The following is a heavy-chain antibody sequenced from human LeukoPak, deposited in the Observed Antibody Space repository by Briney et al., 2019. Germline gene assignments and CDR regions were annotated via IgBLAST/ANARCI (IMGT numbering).Heavy chain of an antibody. CDR2: IYSGGST. D-gene: IGHD6-13*01. J-gene: IGHJ3*02. Sequence: TGGSLRLSCAASEFSVGSNYMSWVRQAPGKGLEWVSVIYSGGSTYYADSVKGRFTISRDNSKNTLYLQMNSLRAEDTAVYYCARESSSWSSDAFDIWGQGTMVTVSS. CDR3: ARESSSWSSDAFDI. V-gene: IGHV3-53*01. CDR1: EFSVGSNY.